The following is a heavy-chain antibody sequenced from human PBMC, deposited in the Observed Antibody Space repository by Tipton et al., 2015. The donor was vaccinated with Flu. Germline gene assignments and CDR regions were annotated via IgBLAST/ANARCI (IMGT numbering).Heavy chain of an antibody. CDR2: MNPNSGNT. Sequence: QSGPEVKKPGASVKVSCKASGYTFTSYDINWVRQATGQGLEWMGWMNPNSGNTGYAQKFQGRVTMTRNTSISTAYMELSSLRSDDTAVYYCAREGEGTSDYYYYYYMDVWGKGTTVTVSS. CDR1: GYTFTSYD. V-gene: IGHV1-8*01. CDR3: AREGEGTSDYYYYYYMDV. D-gene: IGHD2-2*01. J-gene: IGHJ6*03.